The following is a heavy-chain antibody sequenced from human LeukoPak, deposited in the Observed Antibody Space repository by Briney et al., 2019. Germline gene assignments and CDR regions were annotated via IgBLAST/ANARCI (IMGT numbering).Heavy chain of an antibody. V-gene: IGHV3-74*01. D-gene: IGHD3-3*01. J-gene: IGHJ4*02. CDR3: AKVSYYDFWSGPAAYFDY. CDR1: GFTFSSYW. CDR2: INTDGSST. Sequence: GGSLRLSCAASGFTFSSYWMHWVRQAPGKGLVWVSRINTDGSSTNYADSVKGRFTISRDNSKNTLYLQMNSLRAEDTAVYYCAKVSYYDFWSGPAAYFDYWGQGTLVTVSS.